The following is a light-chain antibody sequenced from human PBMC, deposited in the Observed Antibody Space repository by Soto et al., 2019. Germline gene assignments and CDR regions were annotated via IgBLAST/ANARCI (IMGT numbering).Light chain of an antibody. CDR3: QQYQGFPFT. CDR1: QYINTW. CDR2: SSS. J-gene: IGKJ2*01. Sequence: DIQMTQSPSTLSASVGDRVIITCRASQYINTWLAWYQQKPGRAPKLLIYSSSSLESGVPSRFSGSGSGSEFTRTISSLQSDDFATYYCQQYQGFPFTFGQGTKLEI. V-gene: IGKV1-5*03.